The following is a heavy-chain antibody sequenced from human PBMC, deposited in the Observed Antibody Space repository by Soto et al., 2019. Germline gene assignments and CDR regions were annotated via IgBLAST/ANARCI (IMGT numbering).Heavy chain of an antibody. Sequence: GGSPRLSCAASGFTFSSYCTHWVRPAPGQGLEWGAVIWYDGSNKYYADSVKGRFTISRDNSKNTLYLQMNSLRAEDTAVYYCARDSLLTYYYDSSGYNNWFDPWGQGTLVTVSS. D-gene: IGHD3-22*01. CDR2: IWYDGSNK. CDR3: ARDSLLTYYYDSSGYNNWFDP. V-gene: IGHV3-33*01. J-gene: IGHJ5*02. CDR1: GFTFSSYC.